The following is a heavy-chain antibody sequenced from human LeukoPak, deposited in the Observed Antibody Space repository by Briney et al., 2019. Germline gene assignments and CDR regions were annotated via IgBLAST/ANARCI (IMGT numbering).Heavy chain of an antibody. CDR3: ARVVTMVRGVIRYFQH. Sequence: SETLSLTCAVYGGSFSGYYWSWIRQPPGKGPEWIGEINHSGSTNYNPSLKSRVTISVDTSKNQFSLKLSSVTAADTAVYYCARVVTMVRGVIRYFQHWGQGTLVTVSS. CDR1: GGSFSGYY. J-gene: IGHJ1*01. V-gene: IGHV4-34*01. CDR2: INHSGST. D-gene: IGHD3-10*01.